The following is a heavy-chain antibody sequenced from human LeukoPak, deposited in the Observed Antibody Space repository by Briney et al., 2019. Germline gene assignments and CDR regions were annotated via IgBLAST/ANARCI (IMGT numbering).Heavy chain of an antibody. CDR1: GYTFTSYH. CDR2: INPNTDDR. J-gene: IGHJ4*02. Sequence: ASVKVSCKASGYTFTSYHINWVRQAPGQGLEWMGWINPNTDDRGYAQKFQGRLIITSDTSISTAYMELGSPRSEDTAVYFRARTTSFTASGYDYWGQGTLVTVSS. V-gene: IGHV1-8*03. D-gene: IGHD6-25*01. CDR3: ARTTSFTASGYDY.